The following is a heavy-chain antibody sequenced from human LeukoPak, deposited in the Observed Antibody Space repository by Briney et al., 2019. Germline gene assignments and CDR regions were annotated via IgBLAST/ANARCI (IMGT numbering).Heavy chain of an antibody. D-gene: IGHD4/OR15-4a*01. CDR3: ARSMYGEGRRIIDFDY. CDR1: GFTFSDHY. Sequence: GGSLRLSCAASGFTFSDHYIDWVRQAPGKGLEWVARTRNKVNSYTKAYAASVTGRFTVSRDDSRNSVYLQMNSLKIEDTAVYFCARSMYGEGRRIIDFDYWGQGSLLTVSS. V-gene: IGHV3-72*01. J-gene: IGHJ4*02. CDR2: TRNKVNSYTK.